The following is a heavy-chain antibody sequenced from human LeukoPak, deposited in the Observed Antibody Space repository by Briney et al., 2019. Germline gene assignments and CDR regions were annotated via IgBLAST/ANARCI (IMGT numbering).Heavy chain of an antibody. V-gene: IGHV3-66*02. CDR2: LFSDRRT. CDR1: GFIVSTNY. J-gene: IGHJ1*01. Sequence: PGGSLRLSCAASGFIVSTNYMTWVRQAPGKGLQWVAILFSDRRTFYVDTVKGRFTVSRDNSKNTLYLQMNSLRPEDTAVYYCAKDVVIGASYDYGDYIPLPHWGQSTLVTVSS. CDR3: AKDVVIGASYDYGDYIPLPH. D-gene: IGHD4-17*01.